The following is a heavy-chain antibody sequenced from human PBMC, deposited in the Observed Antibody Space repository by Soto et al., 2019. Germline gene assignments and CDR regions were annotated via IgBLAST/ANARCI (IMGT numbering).Heavy chain of an antibody. Sequence: QVQLVESGGGVVQPGRSLRLSCAASGFTFSSYAMHWVRQAPGKGLEWVAVISYDGSNKYYADSVKGRFTISRDNSKNTLYLQMNSLRAEDTAVYYCARGRGATVTRNYYCGMDVWGQGTTVTVSS. CDR1: GFTFSSYA. D-gene: IGHD4-4*01. J-gene: IGHJ6*02. V-gene: IGHV3-30-3*01. CDR2: ISYDGSNK. CDR3: ARGRGATVTRNYYCGMDV.